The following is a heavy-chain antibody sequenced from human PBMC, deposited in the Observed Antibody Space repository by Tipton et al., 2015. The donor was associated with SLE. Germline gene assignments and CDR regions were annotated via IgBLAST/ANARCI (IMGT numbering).Heavy chain of an antibody. CDR1: GGPISSSSYY. J-gene: IGHJ3*02. Sequence: LRLSCTVSGGPISSSSYYWGWIRQPPGKGLEWIGSIYYSGSTYYNPSLKSRVTISVDTSKNQFSLKLSSVTAADTAVYYCARGRMEANPDAFDIWGQGTMVTVSS. V-gene: IGHV4-39*07. D-gene: IGHD2-8*01. CDR3: ARGRMEANPDAFDI. CDR2: IYYSGST.